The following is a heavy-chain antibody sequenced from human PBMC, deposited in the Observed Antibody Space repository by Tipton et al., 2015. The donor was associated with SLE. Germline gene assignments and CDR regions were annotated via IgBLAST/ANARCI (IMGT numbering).Heavy chain of an antibody. CDR1: GGSISSSSYY. CDR2: IYYSGST. Sequence: TLSLTCTVSGGSISSSSYYWGWIRQPPGKGLEWIGSIYYSGSTYYNPSLKSRVTISVDTSKNQFSLKLSSVTAADTAVYYCARGLWFGELSGAPLPDYWGQGTLVTVSS. V-gene: IGHV4-39*07. J-gene: IGHJ4*02. D-gene: IGHD3-10*01. CDR3: ARGLWFGELSGAPLPDY.